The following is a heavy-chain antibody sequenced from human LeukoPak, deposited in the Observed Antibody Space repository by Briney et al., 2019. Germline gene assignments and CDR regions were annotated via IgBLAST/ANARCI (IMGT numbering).Heavy chain of an antibody. CDR3: ARLAGAYCGGDCYSAFGY. V-gene: IGHV5-51*01. CDR1: GYSFTSYW. J-gene: IGHJ4*02. Sequence: GESLKISCKGSGYSFTSYWIGWVRQLPGKGLEWKGIIYPGDSDTRYSPSFQGQVTISADKSISTAYLQWSSLKASDTAMYYCARLAGAYCGGDCYSAFGYWGQGTLVTVSS. D-gene: IGHD2-21*02. CDR2: IYPGDSDT.